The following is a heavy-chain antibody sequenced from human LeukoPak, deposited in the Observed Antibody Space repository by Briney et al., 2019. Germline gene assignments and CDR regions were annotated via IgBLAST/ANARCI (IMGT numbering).Heavy chain of an antibody. V-gene: IGHV3-20*04. CDR1: GFTFDDYG. CDR2: INWNGGST. J-gene: IGHJ4*02. D-gene: IGHD4-17*01. Sequence: GGSLRLSCAASGFTFDDYGMSWVRQAPGKGLEWVSGINWNGGSTGYADSVKGRFTISRDNAKNSLYLQMNSLRAEDTALYYCARALYGDYVRGSFDYWGQGTLVIVSS. CDR3: ARALYGDYVRGSFDY.